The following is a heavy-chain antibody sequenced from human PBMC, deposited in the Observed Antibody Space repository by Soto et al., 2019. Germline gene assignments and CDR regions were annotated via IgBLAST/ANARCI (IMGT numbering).Heavy chain of an antibody. CDR3: ARDLGKDTAMVPYYYYGMDV. CDR2: IIPIFGTA. J-gene: IGHJ6*02. D-gene: IGHD5-18*01. CDR1: GGTFSSYA. Sequence: SVKGSCKASGGTFSSYAISWVRQAPGQGLEWMGGIIPIFGTANYAQKFQGRVTTTADESTSTAYMELSSLRSEDTAVYYCARDLGKDTAMVPYYYYGMDVWGQGTTVTVSS. V-gene: IGHV1-69*13.